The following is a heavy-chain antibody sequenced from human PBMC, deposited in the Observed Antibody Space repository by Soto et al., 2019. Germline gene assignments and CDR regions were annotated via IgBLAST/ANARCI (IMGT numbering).Heavy chain of an antibody. D-gene: IGHD1-1*01. CDR2: ISAHNGNT. Sequence: QVHLVQSGAEVKKPGASVKVSCKGSGYTFTSYGITWVRQAPGQGLEWMGWISAHNGNTNYAQKLQGRVTVTRDTSTSTAYMEVRGLGFADTAVYYCARGGYGDYWGQGALVTVSS. V-gene: IGHV1-18*01. J-gene: IGHJ4*02. CDR1: GYTFTSYG. CDR3: ARGGYGDY.